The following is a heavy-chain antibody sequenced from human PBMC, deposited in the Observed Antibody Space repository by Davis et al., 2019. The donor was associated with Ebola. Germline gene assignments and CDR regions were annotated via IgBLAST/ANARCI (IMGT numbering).Heavy chain of an antibody. D-gene: IGHD3-16*01. J-gene: IGHJ4*02. Sequence: PGGSLRLSCAASGFSLTNYGMSWVRQAPGKGLEWVSGIGYGGDTIYYAESVKGRFTISRGTSKTMVFQEMNNRRAEDTALYYCVRGAWGTACDYWGQGVWVTVSS. CDR2: IGYGGDTI. V-gene: IGHV3-23*01. CDR3: VRGAWGTACDY. CDR1: GFSLTNYG.